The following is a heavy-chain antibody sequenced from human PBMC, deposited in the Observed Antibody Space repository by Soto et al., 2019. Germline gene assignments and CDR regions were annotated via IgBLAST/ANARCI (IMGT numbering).Heavy chain of an antibody. J-gene: IGHJ4*02. CDR3: ARGGVRYSSSIADY. CDR1: GGSFSGYY. CDR2: INHSGST. D-gene: IGHD6-13*01. Sequence: SETLSLTCAVYGGSFSGYYWSWIRQPPGKGLEWTGEINHSGSTNYNPSLKSRVTISVDTSKNQFSLKLSSVTAADTAVYYCARGGVRYSSSIADYWGQGTLVTVSS. V-gene: IGHV4-34*01.